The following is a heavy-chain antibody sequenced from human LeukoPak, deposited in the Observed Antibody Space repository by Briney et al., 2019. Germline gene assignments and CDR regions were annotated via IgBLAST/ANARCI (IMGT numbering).Heavy chain of an antibody. J-gene: IGHJ6*03. CDR2: IYHSGST. V-gene: IGHV4-39*07. Sequence: PSETLSLTCTVSGGSISSSSYYWGWIRQPPGKGLEWIGSIYHSGSTYYNPSLKSRVTISVERPKNQFSLKLSSVTAADTAVYYCARNWVITSYYYMDVWGKGTTVTVSS. CDR1: GGSISSSSYY. CDR3: ARNWVITSYYYMDV. D-gene: IGHD3-22*01.